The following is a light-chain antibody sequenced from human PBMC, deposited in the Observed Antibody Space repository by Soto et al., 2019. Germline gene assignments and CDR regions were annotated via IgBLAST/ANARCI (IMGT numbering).Light chain of an antibody. V-gene: IGKV1-5*01. CDR2: DAS. Sequence: DIQMTQSPYTLSASVGERVTITCRASQGITTGLAWYQQKPGTAPKLLIYDASSLESGVPSRFSGSGSGTEFTLTISSLQPDDYATYYCQQYSSYSRTFGQGTKVEIK. CDR1: QGITTG. J-gene: IGKJ1*01. CDR3: QQYSSYSRT.